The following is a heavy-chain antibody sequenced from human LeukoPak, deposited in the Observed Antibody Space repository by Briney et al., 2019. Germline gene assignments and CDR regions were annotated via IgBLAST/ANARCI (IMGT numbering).Heavy chain of an antibody. D-gene: IGHD4-17*01. CDR2: IYHSGST. CDR3: ARLRENGDYGIDY. J-gene: IGHJ4*02. V-gene: IGHV4-38-2*01. CDR1: GCSISSGYY. Sequence: SETLSLTCAVSGCSISSGYYWGWIRQPPGKGLEWIGSIYHSGSTYYNPSLKSRVTISVDTSKNQFSLKLSSVTAADTAVYYCARLRENGDYGIDYWGQGTLVTVSS.